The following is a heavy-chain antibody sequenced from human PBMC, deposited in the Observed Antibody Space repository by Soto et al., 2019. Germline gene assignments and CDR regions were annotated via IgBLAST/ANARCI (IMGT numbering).Heavy chain of an antibody. CDR2: ISAYNGNT. D-gene: IGHD3-3*02. V-gene: IGHV1-18*01. J-gene: IGHJ6*03. CDR1: GYTFTSYG. Sequence: ASVKVSCKASGYTFTSYGISWVRQAPGQGLEWMGWISAYNGNTNYAQKLQGRVTMTTDTSTSTAYMELRSLRSDDTAVYYCARQHFWSGYYTDYYYYYMDVWGKGTTVTVSS. CDR3: ARQHFWSGYYTDYYYYYMDV.